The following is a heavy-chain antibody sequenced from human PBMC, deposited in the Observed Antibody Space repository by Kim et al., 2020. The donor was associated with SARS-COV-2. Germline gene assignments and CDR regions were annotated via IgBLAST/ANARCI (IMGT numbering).Heavy chain of an antibody. D-gene: IGHD3-22*01. V-gene: IGHV3-66*01. J-gene: IGHJ1*01. CDR3: ATVVFYYDAGYFKN. Sequence: ADSVKGRIIISRYHSKSTLYLQMNSLRAEDTAVYYCATVVFYYDAGYFKNWGQGTLVIVSS.